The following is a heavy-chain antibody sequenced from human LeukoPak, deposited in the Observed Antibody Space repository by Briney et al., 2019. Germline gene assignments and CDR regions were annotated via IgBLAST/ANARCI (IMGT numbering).Heavy chain of an antibody. J-gene: IGHJ5*02. Sequence: PGGSLRLSCVASGFTFSSYGMSWVRQAPGKGLEWVSAISGSGGSTYYADSVKGRFTISRDNSKNTLYLQMNSLRAEDTAVYYCAKDLGTQWLVLGFDPWGQGTLVTVSS. CDR2: ISGSGGST. CDR3: AKDLGTQWLVLGFDP. CDR1: GFTFSSYG. D-gene: IGHD6-19*01. V-gene: IGHV3-23*01.